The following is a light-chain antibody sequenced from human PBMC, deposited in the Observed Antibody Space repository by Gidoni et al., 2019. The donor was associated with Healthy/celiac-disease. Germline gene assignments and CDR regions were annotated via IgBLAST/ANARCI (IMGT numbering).Light chain of an antibody. CDR2: DVS. Sequence: QSALTQPAAVSGSPGQSINIACTGTSSDVGGYHYVSWYQQHPGKAPTLMIYDVSNRPSGVSNRFSGSKSGNTASLTISALQAEDEADYYCSTYTSSSTWVFGGGTKLTVL. CDR3: STYTSSSTWV. V-gene: IGLV2-14*01. J-gene: IGLJ3*02. CDR1: SSDVGGYHY.